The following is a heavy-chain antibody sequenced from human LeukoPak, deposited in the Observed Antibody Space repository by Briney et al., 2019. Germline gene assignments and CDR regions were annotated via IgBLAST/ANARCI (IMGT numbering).Heavy chain of an antibody. CDR3: ARDSSLYGEVDY. J-gene: IGHJ4*02. CDR2: ISSSSSYI. CDR1: GFTFSSYS. D-gene: IGHD4-17*01. V-gene: IGHV3-21*04. Sequence: GGSLRLSCAASGFTFSSYSMNWVRQAPGKGLEWVSSISSSSSYIYYADSVKGRFTISRDNAKNSLYLQMNSLRAEDTALYYCARDSSLYGEVDYWGQGTLVTVSS.